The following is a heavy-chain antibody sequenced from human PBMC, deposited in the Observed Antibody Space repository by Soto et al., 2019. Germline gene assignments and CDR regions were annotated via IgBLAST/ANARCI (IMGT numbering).Heavy chain of an antibody. Sequence: GESLKISCKGSGYSYSTYWIGWVRQRPGRGLEWMGIIFPADSDTRYSPSFQGQVTISADKSISTAYLQWSSLKASDTAMYYCARPWLDDAFDIWGQGTMVTVSS. CDR3: ARPWLDDAFDI. CDR1: GYSYSTYW. D-gene: IGHD6-19*01. J-gene: IGHJ3*02. CDR2: IFPADSDT. V-gene: IGHV5-51*01.